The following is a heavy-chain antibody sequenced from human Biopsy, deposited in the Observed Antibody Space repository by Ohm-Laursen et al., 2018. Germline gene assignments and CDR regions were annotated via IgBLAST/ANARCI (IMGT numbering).Heavy chain of an antibody. CDR3: AKGQDLRGGAEYFQH. D-gene: IGHD2-15*01. J-gene: IGHJ1*01. Sequence: SANPSCTASGYTFTGLNSHCVRQVPGQGLEWRGWINPHSGTTKSAQDFQGRVTMTRDQSITTAYMELRRLRSDDTAGYYFAKGQDLRGGAEYFQHWGQGALVTVSS. V-gene: IGHV1-2*02. CDR1: GYTFTGLN. CDR2: INPHSGTT.